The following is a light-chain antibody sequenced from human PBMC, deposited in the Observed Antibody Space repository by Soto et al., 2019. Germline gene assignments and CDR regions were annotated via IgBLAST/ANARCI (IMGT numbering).Light chain of an antibody. CDR2: GAS. CDR1: QSVSSSY. V-gene: IGKV3-20*01. CDR3: QQYGSSGT. Sequence: IVMTQSPGTLSLSPWERATLSCRASQSVSSSYLAWYQQKPGQPPRLLIYGASNRATGIPDRFSGSGSGTDFTLTISRLEPEDFAVYYCQQYGSSGTFGQGTKVDIK. J-gene: IGKJ1*01.